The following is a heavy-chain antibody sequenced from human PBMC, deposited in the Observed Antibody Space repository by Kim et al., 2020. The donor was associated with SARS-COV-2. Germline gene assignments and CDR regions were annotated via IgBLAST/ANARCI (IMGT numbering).Heavy chain of an antibody. CDR1: GGSISSGGYY. D-gene: IGHD3-10*01. CDR2: IYYSGST. Sequence: SETLSLTCTVSGGSISSGGYYWSWIRQHPGKGLEWIGYIYYSGSTYYNPSLKSRVTISVDTSKNQFSLKLSSVTAADTAVYYCARDQRIYYGSGSLDYYGMDVWGQGTTVTVSS. V-gene: IGHV4-31*03. J-gene: IGHJ6*02. CDR3: ARDQRIYYGSGSLDYYGMDV.